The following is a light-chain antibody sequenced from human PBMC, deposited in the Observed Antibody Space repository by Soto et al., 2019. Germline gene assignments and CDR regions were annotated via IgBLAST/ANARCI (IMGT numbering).Light chain of an antibody. Sequence: EVVLTQSPATLSLSPGDGATLSCRASQSVNNYLAWYQQKPGRAPRLLIYDTSNRATDIPARFSGSGSGTDFTLTISSVEPEDSALYSCQQYGNWITFGQGTRLEIK. CDR1: QSVNNY. J-gene: IGKJ5*01. CDR2: DTS. V-gene: IGKV3-11*01. CDR3: QQYGNWIT.